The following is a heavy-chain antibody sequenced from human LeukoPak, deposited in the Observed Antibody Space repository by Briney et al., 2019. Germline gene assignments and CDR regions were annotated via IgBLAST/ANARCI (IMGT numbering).Heavy chain of an antibody. CDR2: TYYRFKWYN. CDR3: ARDAYSSGWFVMDV. J-gene: IGHJ6*02. V-gene: IGHV6-1*01. Sequence: QTLSLTCAISGDSVSSNSAAWNWIRQSPSSGLEWLGRTYYRFKWYNDYAVSVKSRITLNPDTSTHLFPLQLNAVTPEDTAVYYCARDAYSSGWFVMDVWGQGTTVTVSS. CDR1: GDSVSSNSAA. D-gene: IGHD6-19*01.